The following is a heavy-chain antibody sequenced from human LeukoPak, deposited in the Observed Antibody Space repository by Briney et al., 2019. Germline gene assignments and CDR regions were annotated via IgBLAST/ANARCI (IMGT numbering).Heavy chain of an antibody. J-gene: IGHJ4*02. Sequence: ASVKVSCKASGYTFTSYGISWVRQAPGQGLEWMGWISGYNGNTNYAQKFQGRVTMTTDTSTNTAYMELRSLRSDDTAVYYCAREDTAMVGYYFDYWGQGTLVTVSS. CDR2: ISGYNGNT. CDR3: AREDTAMVGYYFDY. D-gene: IGHD5-18*01. V-gene: IGHV1-18*01. CDR1: GYTFTSYG.